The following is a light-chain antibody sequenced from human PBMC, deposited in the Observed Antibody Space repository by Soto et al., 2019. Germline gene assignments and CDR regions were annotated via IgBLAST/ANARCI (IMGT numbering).Light chain of an antibody. CDR2: DAS. CDR3: QQYGSSSYT. J-gene: IGKJ2*01. Sequence: EIVLTQSPGTLSLSPGERATLSCRASQSVSSSYLAWYQQKPGQAPRLLIYDASSRATGIPDRFSGSGSGTDFTLTISRLEPEDCAVYYCQQYGSSSYTFGQGTKLEIK. V-gene: IGKV3-20*01. CDR1: QSVSSSY.